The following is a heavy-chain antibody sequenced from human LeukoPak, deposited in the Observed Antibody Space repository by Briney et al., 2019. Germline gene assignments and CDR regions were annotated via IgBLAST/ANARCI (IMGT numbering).Heavy chain of an antibody. CDR3: ARESSDRVFEY. D-gene: IGHD6-19*01. J-gene: IGHJ4*02. V-gene: IGHV4-4*07. Sequence: SETLSLTCTVSGGSISSDYWNWIRQPAAKGLEWIGRIYIRGSIIYNPSLKGRVRMSVDTSRNQFSLTLSSVTAADTAVYYCARESSDRVFEYWGQGTLVTVSS. CDR1: GGSISSDY. CDR2: IYIRGSI.